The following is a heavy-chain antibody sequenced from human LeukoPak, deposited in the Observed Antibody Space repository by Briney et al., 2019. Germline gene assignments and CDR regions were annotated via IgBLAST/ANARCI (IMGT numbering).Heavy chain of an antibody. V-gene: IGHV3-23*01. Sequence: PGGSLRLSCAASGLTFSSYAMSWVRQAPGKGLEWVSAISGSGGSTYYADPVKGRFTISRDNSKNTLYLQMNSLRAEDTAVYYCAKDYSNYNYFDYWGQGTLVTVSS. CDR2: ISGSGGST. D-gene: IGHD4-11*01. CDR1: GLTFSSYA. CDR3: AKDYSNYNYFDY. J-gene: IGHJ4*02.